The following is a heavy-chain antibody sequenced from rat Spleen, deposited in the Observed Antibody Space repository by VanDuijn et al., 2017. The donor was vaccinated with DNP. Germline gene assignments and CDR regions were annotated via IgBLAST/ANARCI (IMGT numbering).Heavy chain of an antibody. Sequence: EVQLVESGGGLVQPGRSLKLSCAASGFSFSYYGMAWVRQAPTKGLEWVASIGYDGVHAYYRGSVKGRFTISRDTAKSTLYLQMNSLRSEDMATYYCVRPYHYSGGGFAYWGQGTLVTVSS. J-gene: IGHJ3*01. V-gene: IGHV5S13*01. D-gene: IGHD1-1*01. CDR2: IGYDGVHA. CDR1: GFSFSYYG. CDR3: VRPYHYSGGGFAY.